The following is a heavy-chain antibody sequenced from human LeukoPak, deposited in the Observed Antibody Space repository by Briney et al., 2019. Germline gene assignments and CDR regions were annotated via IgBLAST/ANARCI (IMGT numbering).Heavy chain of an antibody. Sequence: GASVKVSCXASGYTFTSYAISWVRQAPGQGLEWMGGIIPIFGTANYAQKFQGRVTITTDESTSTAYMELSSLRSEDTAVYYCAESIAVAGTWFDPWGQGTLVTVSS. CDR3: AESIAVAGTWFDP. CDR1: GYTFTSYA. V-gene: IGHV1-69*05. J-gene: IGHJ5*02. D-gene: IGHD6-19*01. CDR2: IIPIFGTA.